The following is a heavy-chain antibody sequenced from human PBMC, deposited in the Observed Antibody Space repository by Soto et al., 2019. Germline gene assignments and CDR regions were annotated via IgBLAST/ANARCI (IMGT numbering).Heavy chain of an antibody. CDR1: GFTFSNAW. D-gene: IGHD3-3*01. J-gene: IGHJ5*02. CDR3: TRTYYDFWSGYSLFFGGWFDP. V-gene: IGHV3-15*07. CDR2: IKSKTDGGTT. Sequence: PGGSLRLSCAASGFTFSNAWMNWVRQAPGKGLEWVGRIKSKTDGGTTDYAAPVKGRFTISRDDSKNTLYLQMNSLKTEDTAVYYCTRTYYDFWSGYSLFFGGWFDPWGQGTLVTVSS.